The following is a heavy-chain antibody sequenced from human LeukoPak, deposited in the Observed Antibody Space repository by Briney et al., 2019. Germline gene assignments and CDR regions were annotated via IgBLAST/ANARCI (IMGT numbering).Heavy chain of an antibody. J-gene: IGHJ6*02. V-gene: IGHV3-30*03. D-gene: IGHD3-10*01. CDR2: ISHDGNKK. CDR1: GFSLTSNG. Sequence: PGGSLRPSCAASGFSLTSNGMHWVRQAPGKGLEWVAFISHDGNKKYYADSVKGRFTVSRDSSKSTLFLQMDSLRRDDTAVYYCARDIRVRYMPMVRAVEYYQYHAMDVWGQGTAVTVYS. CDR3: ARDIRVRYMPMVRAVEYYQYHAMDV.